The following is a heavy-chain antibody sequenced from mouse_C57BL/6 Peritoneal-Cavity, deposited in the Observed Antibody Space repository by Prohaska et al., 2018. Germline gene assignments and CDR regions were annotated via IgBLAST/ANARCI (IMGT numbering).Heavy chain of an antibody. D-gene: IGHD2-5*01. Sequence: EVKLLQSGGGLVQPGGSLKLSCAASGIDFSRYWMSWVRRAPWKGLEWSGEINTESSTINYAPSLKDKFIISRDNAKNTLYLQMSKVRSEDTALYYCASSNSYAMDYWGQGTSVTVSS. CDR3: ASSNSYAMDY. CDR2: INTESSTI. CDR1: GIDFSRYW. V-gene: IGHV4-1*01. J-gene: IGHJ4*01.